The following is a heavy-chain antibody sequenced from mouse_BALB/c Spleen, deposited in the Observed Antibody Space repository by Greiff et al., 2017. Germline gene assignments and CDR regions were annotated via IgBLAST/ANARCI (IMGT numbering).Heavy chain of an antibody. D-gene: IGHD2-14*01. CDR2: ISSGGST. J-gene: IGHJ1*01. CDR3: ARRGDRSWYFDV. Sequence: EVHLVESGGGLVKPGGSLKLSCAASGFTFSSYAMSWVRQTPEKRLEWVASISSGGSTYYPDSVKGRFTISRDNARNILYLQMSSLRSEDTAMYYCARRGDRSWYFDVWGAGTTVTVSS. CDR1: GFTFSSYA. V-gene: IGHV5-6-5*01.